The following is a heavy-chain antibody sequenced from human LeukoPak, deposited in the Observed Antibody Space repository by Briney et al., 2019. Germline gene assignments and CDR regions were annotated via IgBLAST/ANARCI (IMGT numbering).Heavy chain of an antibody. Sequence: SETLCLTCAVYGGSFSGYYWSWIRQPPGKGLEWIGEINHSGSTNYNPSLKSRVTISVDTSKNQFSLKLSSVTAADTAVYYCARAPSASYYYYMDVWGKGTTVTVSS. CDR3: ARAPSASYYYYMDV. V-gene: IGHV4-34*01. J-gene: IGHJ6*03. CDR2: INHSGST. CDR1: GGSFSGYY.